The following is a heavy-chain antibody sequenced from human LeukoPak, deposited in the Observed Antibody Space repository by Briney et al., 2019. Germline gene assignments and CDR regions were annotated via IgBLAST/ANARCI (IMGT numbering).Heavy chain of an antibody. CDR3: ASVPSYYDSSGPFDY. CDR1: GGSISSGSYY. V-gene: IGHV4-39*07. Sequence: SETLSLTCTVSGGSISSGSYYWGWIRQPPGKGLEWIGSIYYSGSTYYSPSLKSRVTISVDTSKNQLSLKLSSVTAADTAVYYCASVPSYYDSSGPFDYWGQGTLVTVSS. D-gene: IGHD3-22*01. CDR2: IYYSGST. J-gene: IGHJ4*02.